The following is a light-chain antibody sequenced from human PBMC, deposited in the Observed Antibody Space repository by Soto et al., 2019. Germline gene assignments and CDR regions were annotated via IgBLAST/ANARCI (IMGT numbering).Light chain of an antibody. J-gene: IGLJ2*01. V-gene: IGLV2-11*01. Sequence: QSVLTQPRSVSGSPGQSVTISCTGTSSDVGAYNDVSWYQQSPGKAPTLMIYDVSRRPSGVPARLSGSKSGNTSSLTISGPHAEDADDYYCCSYSGPDRAVFGGGTKLTVL. CDR1: SSDVGAYND. CDR2: DVS. CDR3: CSYSGPDRAV.